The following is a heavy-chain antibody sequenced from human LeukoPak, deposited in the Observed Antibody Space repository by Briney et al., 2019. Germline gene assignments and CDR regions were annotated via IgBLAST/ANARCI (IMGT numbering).Heavy chain of an antibody. J-gene: IGHJ4*02. CDR2: ISGDGGST. CDR1: GFTFDDYA. Sequence: GGSLRLSCAASGFTFDDYAMHWVRQAPGKGLEWVSLISGDGGSTYYADSVKGRFTIPRDNSKNSLYLQMNSLRTEDTALYYCAKRDWNDAHFDYWGQGTLVTVSS. V-gene: IGHV3-43*02. D-gene: IGHD1-1*01. CDR3: AKRDWNDAHFDY.